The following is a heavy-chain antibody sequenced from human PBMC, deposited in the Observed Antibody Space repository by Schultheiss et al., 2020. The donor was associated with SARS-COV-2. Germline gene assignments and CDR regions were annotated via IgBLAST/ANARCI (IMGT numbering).Heavy chain of an antibody. V-gene: IGHV3-33*08. Sequence: SLKISCAASGFTFSSYWMSWVRQAPGKGLEWVAFIRYDGSNKYYADSVKGRFTISRDNAKNSLYLQMNSLRAGDTAVYYCARATVTTSNDYYYYYMDVWGKGTTVTVSS. CDR1: GFTFSSYW. J-gene: IGHJ6*03. CDR3: ARATVTTSNDYYYYYMDV. D-gene: IGHD4-17*01. CDR2: IRYDGSNK.